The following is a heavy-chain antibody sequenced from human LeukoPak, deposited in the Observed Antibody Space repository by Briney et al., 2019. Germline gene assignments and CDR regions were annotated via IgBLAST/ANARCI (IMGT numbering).Heavy chain of an antibody. J-gene: IGHJ6*02. CDR1: GGSISSGGYY. D-gene: IGHD1-26*01. V-gene: IGHV4-31*03. CDR2: IYYSGST. CDR3: ARDRRIVGAFTEVYYYYGMDV. Sequence: TLSLTCTVSGGSISSGGYYWSWIRQHPGKGLEWIGYIYYSGSTYYNPSLKSRVTISVDTSKNQFSLKLSSVTAADTAVYYCARDRRIVGAFTEVYYYYGMDVWGQGTTVTVSS.